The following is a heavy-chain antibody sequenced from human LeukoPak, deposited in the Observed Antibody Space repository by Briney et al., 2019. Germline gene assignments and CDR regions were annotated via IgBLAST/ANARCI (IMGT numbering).Heavy chain of an antibody. CDR1: GFTFSSYW. CDR2: IKSKTDGGTT. D-gene: IGHD3-3*01. CDR3: TTTFTIFGVGLFDY. Sequence: PGGSLRLSCAASGFTFSSYWMSWVRQAPGKGLEWVGRIKSKTDGGTTDYAAPVKGRFTISRDDSKNTLYLQMNSLKTEDTAVYYCTTTFTIFGVGLFDYWGQGTLVTVSS. J-gene: IGHJ4*02. V-gene: IGHV3-15*01.